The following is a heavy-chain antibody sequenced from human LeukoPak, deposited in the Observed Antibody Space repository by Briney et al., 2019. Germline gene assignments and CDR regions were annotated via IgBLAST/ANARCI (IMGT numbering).Heavy chain of an antibody. V-gene: IGHV4-59*01. CDR3: ARGPLYNYYYYMDV. D-gene: IGHD2-2*02. J-gene: IGHJ6*03. Sequence: TPSETLSLTCTVSGGSISSYYRSWIRQPPGKGLEWIGYIYYSGSTNYNPSLKSRVTISVDTSKNQFSLKLSSVTAADTAVYYCARGPLYNYYYYMDVWGKGTTVTVSS. CDR2: IYYSGST. CDR1: GGSISSYY.